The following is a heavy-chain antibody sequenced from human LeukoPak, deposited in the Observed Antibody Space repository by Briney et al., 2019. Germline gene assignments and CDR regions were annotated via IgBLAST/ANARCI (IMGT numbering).Heavy chain of an antibody. CDR3: AREVPAAKIFDY. J-gene: IGHJ4*02. Sequence: EASVKVSCKASGYTFTSYYMHWVRQAPGQGLEWMGIINPSGGSTSYAQKFQGRVTMTRDTSTSTVYMELSSLRSEDTAVYHCAREVPAAKIFDYWGQGTLVTVSS. V-gene: IGHV1-46*01. CDR2: INPSGGST. D-gene: IGHD2-2*01. CDR1: GYTFTSYY.